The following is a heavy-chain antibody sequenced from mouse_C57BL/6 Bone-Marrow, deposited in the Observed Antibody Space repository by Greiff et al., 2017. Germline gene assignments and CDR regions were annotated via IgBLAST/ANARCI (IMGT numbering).Heavy chain of an antibody. D-gene: IGHD2-3*01. V-gene: IGHV1-69*01. CDR1: GYTFTSYW. Sequence: QVHVKQPGAELVMPGASVKLSCKASGYTFTSYWMHWVKQRPGQGLEWIGEIDPSDSYTNYNQKFKGKSTLTVDKSSSTAYMQLSSLTSEDSAVYYCARDGYPLAYWGQGTLVTVSA. CDR3: ARDGYPLAY. J-gene: IGHJ3*01. CDR2: IDPSDSYT.